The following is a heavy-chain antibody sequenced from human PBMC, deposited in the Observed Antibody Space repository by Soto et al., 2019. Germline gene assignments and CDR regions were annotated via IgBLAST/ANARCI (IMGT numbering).Heavy chain of an antibody. Sequence: GGSLRLSCTASGLNVSGNYMSWVRQAPGKGLEWVSVVYSADTTHYADSVKGRFTISRDNSKNTLYLQVNSLRAEDTAVYYCARDWGGNAGLHWYFDLWGRGTLVTVS. D-gene: IGHD3-16*01. J-gene: IGHJ2*01. CDR2: VYSADTT. CDR1: GLNVSGNY. CDR3: ARDWGGNAGLHWYFDL. V-gene: IGHV3-53*01.